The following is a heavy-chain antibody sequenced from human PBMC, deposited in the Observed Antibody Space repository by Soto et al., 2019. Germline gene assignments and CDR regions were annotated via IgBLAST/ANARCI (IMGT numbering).Heavy chain of an antibody. CDR1: GGTFSSYA. Sequence: SVKVSCKASGGTFSSYAISWVRQAPGQGLEWMGGIIPIFGTANYAQKFQGRVTITADESTSTAYMELSSLRSEDTAVYYCARDRPGYGDSDYWGQGTLVTVSS. D-gene: IGHD4-17*01. CDR2: IIPIFGTA. J-gene: IGHJ4*02. CDR3: ARDRPGYGDSDY. V-gene: IGHV1-69*13.